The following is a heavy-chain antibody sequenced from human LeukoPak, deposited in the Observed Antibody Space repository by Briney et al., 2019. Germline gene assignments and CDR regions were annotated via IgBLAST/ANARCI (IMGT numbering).Heavy chain of an antibody. Sequence: PGGSLRLSCAASGFRFSDYYMSWIRQAPGKGLEWVSYISSSSSDTNYADSVKGRFTISRDNAKNSLYLQMNSLGAEDTAVYSCARANYGLDVWGQGTTVTVSS. J-gene: IGHJ6*02. CDR3: ARANYGLDV. CDR1: GFRFSDYY. CDR2: ISSSSSDT. V-gene: IGHV3-11*05.